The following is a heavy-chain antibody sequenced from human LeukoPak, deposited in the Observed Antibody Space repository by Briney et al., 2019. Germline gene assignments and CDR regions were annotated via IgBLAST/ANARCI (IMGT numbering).Heavy chain of an antibody. J-gene: IGHJ4*02. CDR1: GITLSNYG. Sequence: RGSLRLSCAVSGITLSNYGMSWVRQAPGKGLKWVAGISDRGGRTNYADSVKGRFTISRDNSKNSLFVEMNILRAGERAIYYCTKDFFAGTYFDYWGQGTLVTVSS. D-gene: IGHD6-13*01. V-gene: IGHV3-23*01. CDR3: TKDFFAGTYFDY. CDR2: ISDRGGRT.